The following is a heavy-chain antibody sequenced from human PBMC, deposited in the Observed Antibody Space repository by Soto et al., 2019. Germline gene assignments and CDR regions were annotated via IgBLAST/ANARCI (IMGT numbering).Heavy chain of an antibody. Sequence: GESLKISCKGSGYSFTSYWIGWVRQMPGKGLEWMGIIYPGDSDTRYSPSFQGQVTNSADKSISTAYLQWSSLKASDTAMYYCARLDCSGGSCFSTYYYYGMDVWGQGTTVTVSS. CDR3: ARLDCSGGSCFSTYYYYGMDV. V-gene: IGHV5-51*01. J-gene: IGHJ6*02. D-gene: IGHD2-15*01. CDR2: IYPGDSDT. CDR1: GYSFTSYW.